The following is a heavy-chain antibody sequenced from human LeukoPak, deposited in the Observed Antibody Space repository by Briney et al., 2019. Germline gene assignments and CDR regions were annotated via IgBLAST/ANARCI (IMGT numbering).Heavy chain of an antibody. D-gene: IGHD3-16*01. Sequence: AGGSLRLSCAASGFTFTSYSMSWVRQAPGKGLEWVAVIWFDGSHTDYADSVKGRFTISRDNSKNTLYLQMNDLRDEDTAVYYCARDKDGGWYYFHSWGQGTLVTVAS. CDR1: GFTFTSYS. CDR3: ARDKDGGWYYFHS. J-gene: IGHJ4*02. CDR2: IWFDGSHT. V-gene: IGHV3-33*08.